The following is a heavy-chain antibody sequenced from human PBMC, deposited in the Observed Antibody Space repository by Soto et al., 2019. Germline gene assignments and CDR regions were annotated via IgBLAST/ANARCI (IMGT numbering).Heavy chain of an antibody. CDR2: INHSGST. Sequence: SETLSLTCAVYGGSFSGYYWSWIRQPPGKGLEWIGEINHSGSTNYNPSLKSRVTISVDTSKNQFSLKLSSVTAADTAVYYCARGSEQLVRTVDYWGQGTLVTVSS. CDR1: GGSFSGYY. D-gene: IGHD6-6*01. CDR3: ARGSEQLVRTVDY. V-gene: IGHV4-34*01. J-gene: IGHJ4*02.